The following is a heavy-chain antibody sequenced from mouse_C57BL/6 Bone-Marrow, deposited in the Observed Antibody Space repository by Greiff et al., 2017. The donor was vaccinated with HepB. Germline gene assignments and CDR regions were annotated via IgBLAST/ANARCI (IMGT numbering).Heavy chain of an antibody. V-gene: IGHV10-1*01. J-gene: IGHJ1*03. CDR1: GFSFNTYA. CDR2: IRSKSNNYAT. CDR3: VRHSYWYFDV. Sequence: EVKLMESGGGLVQPKGSLKLSCAASGFSFNTYAMNWVRQAPGKGLEWVARIRSKSNNYATYYADSVKDRFTISRDDSESMLYLQMNNLKTEDTAMYYCVRHSYWYFDVWGTGTTVTVSS.